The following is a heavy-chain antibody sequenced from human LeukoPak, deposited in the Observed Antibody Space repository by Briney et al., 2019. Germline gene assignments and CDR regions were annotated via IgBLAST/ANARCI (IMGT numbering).Heavy chain of an antibody. J-gene: IGHJ4*02. CDR2: ISWNSGSI. CDR1: GFTFDDYA. CDR3: AKAGHSSSWYGDYFDY. V-gene: IGHV3-9*01. Sequence: PGRSLRLSCAASGFTFDDYAMHWVRQAPGKGLEWVSGISWNSGSIGDADSVKGRFTISRDNAKNSLYLQMNSLRAEDTALYYCAKAGHSSSWYGDYFDYWGQGTLVTVSS. D-gene: IGHD6-13*01.